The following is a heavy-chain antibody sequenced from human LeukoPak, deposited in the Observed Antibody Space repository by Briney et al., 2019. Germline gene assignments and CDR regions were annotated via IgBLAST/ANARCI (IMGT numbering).Heavy chain of an antibody. CDR1: GFTFSSYE. Sequence: PGGSLRLSCAASGFTFSSYEMNWVRQAPGKGLEWVSYISSSGSTIYYADSVKGRFTISRDNAKNSLYLQMNSLRAEDTAVYYCARDRPDYGDYPPHFDYWGQGTLVTVSS. D-gene: IGHD4-17*01. CDR3: ARDRPDYGDYPPHFDY. CDR2: ISSSGSTI. J-gene: IGHJ4*02. V-gene: IGHV3-48*03.